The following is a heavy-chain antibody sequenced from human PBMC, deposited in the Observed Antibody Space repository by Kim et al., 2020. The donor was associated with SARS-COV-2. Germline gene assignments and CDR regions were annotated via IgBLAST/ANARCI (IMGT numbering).Heavy chain of an antibody. Sequence: GGSLRLSCAASGFTFSSYSMNWVRQAPGKGLEWVSYISSSSSTIYYADSVKGRFTISRDNAKNSLYLQMNSLRDEDTAVYYCARWRWSSSWYEAGYYYGMDVWGQGTTVTVSS. D-gene: IGHD6-13*01. CDR2: ISSSSSTI. J-gene: IGHJ6*02. CDR3: ARWRWSSSWYEAGYYYGMDV. V-gene: IGHV3-48*02. CDR1: GFTFSSYS.